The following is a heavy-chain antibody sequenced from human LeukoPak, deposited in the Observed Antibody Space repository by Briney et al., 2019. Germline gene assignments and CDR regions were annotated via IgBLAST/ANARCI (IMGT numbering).Heavy chain of an antibody. CDR2: IKQDGSET. Sequence: GGSLRLSCAASGFSISWYWMSWVRQAPGKGLEWLANIKQDGSETYYMDSVKGRFTISRDNAKNSLYLLMNSLRAEDTAVYYCVRDSDHVRDYWGQGSLVTVSS. D-gene: IGHD3-10*01. J-gene: IGHJ4*02. CDR3: VRDSDHVRDY. CDR1: GFSISWYW. V-gene: IGHV3-7*01.